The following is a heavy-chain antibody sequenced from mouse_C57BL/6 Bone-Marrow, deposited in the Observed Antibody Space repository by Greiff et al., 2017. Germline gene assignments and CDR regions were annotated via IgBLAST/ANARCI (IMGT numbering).Heavy chain of an antibody. CDR3: ARSGSNLWDREFFSDY. V-gene: IGHV1-75*01. CDR2: IFPGSGST. D-gene: IGHD3-3*01. Sequence: QVQLQQSGPELVKPGASVKISCKASGYTFTDYYINWVKQRPGQGLEWIGWIFPGSGSTYYNEKFKGKATLTVDKSSSTAYMLLSSLTSEDSAVYFCARSGSNLWDREFFSDYWGQGTTLTVSS. CDR1: GYTFTDYY. J-gene: IGHJ2*01.